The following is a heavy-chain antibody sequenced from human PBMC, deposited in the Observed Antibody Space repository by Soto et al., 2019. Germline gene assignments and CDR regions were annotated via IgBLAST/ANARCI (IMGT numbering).Heavy chain of an antibody. V-gene: IGHV1-46*01. Sequence: ASVKVSCKASGYTFTSYYMHWVRQAPGQGLEWMGIINPSGGSTSYAQKFQGRVTMTRDTSTSTVDMELRSLRSEDTAVYYCASSSASVLRYFDWLLYRQYYGMDVWGQGTRVTVSS. D-gene: IGHD3-9*01. CDR1: GYTFTSYY. J-gene: IGHJ6*02. CDR2: INPSGGST. CDR3: ASSSASVLRYFDWLLYRQYYGMDV.